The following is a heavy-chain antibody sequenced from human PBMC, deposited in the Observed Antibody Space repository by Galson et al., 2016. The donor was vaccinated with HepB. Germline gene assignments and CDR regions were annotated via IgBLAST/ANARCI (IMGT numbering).Heavy chain of an antibody. V-gene: IGHV3-21*06. CDR1: GFSFSTYS. CDR3: ARDTSGWSRDY. CDR2: ITPRTADT. Sequence: SLRLSCAAAGFSFSTYSMDWVRQAPGKGLEWVSTITPRTADTFYADSVKGRFTISRDDAKNSLYLQMNGLRAEDTAVYFCARDTSGWSRDYWGRGTLVIVSS. D-gene: IGHD6-19*01. J-gene: IGHJ4*02.